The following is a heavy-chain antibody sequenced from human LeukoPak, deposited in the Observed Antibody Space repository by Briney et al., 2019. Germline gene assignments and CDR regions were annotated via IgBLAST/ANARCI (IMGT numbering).Heavy chain of an antibody. CDR2: ISGSGGST. CDR1: GFTFSSYG. V-gene: IGHV3-23*01. D-gene: IGHD5-12*01. Sequence: PGGSLRLSCAASGFTFSSYGMSWVRQAPGKGLEWVSAISGSGGSTYYADSVKGRFTISRDNSKNTLYLQMNSLRAEDTAVYYCARDLMATTPIFSFDPWGQGTLVTVSS. CDR3: ARDLMATTPIFSFDP. J-gene: IGHJ5*02.